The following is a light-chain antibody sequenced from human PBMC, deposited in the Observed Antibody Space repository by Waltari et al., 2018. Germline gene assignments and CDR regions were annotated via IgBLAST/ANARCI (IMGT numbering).Light chain of an antibody. Sequence: DIVMTQSPESLAVSLGERATINCKSSQSVLYSSNNKNYLAWYQQKPGQPPKLLIYWASTRESGVPDRFSGSGSGTDVTLTISSLQAGDVAVYYCQQYYSTPPMHTFGQGTKLEIK. J-gene: IGKJ2*01. V-gene: IGKV4-1*01. CDR3: QQYYSTPPMHT. CDR1: QSVLYSSNNKNY. CDR2: WAS.